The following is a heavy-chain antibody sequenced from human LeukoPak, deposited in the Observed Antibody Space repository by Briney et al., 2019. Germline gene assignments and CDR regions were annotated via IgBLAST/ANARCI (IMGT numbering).Heavy chain of an antibody. D-gene: IGHD3-16*01. CDR3: AKDSRFGAGGFLEF. CDR1: GFTFRSYA. V-gene: IGHV3-23*01. J-gene: IGHJ4*02. Sequence: GGPLRLSCAASGFTFRSYAMHWVRQAPGKGLEWVSTISGSGDSTYYADSVKGRFTISRDNSKNTLFLQLNSLRAEDTAVYYCAKDSRFGAGGFLEFWGQGTLVTVSS. CDR2: ISGSGDST.